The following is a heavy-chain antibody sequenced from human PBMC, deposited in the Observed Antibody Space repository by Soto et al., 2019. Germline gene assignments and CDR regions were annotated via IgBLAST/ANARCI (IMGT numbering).Heavy chain of an antibody. CDR2: ISYDGSNE. CDR3: AKDIELVRGVIIDLDV. J-gene: IGHJ6*02. D-gene: IGHD3-10*01. V-gene: IGHV3-30*18. Sequence: PGGSLRLSCAASGFTFSNYGMHWVRQAPGKGLEWVALISYDGSNEYYADSVKGRFTISRDYSKNTLYLQMNSLRADDTAVYYCAKDIELVRGVIIDLDVWGQGTTVTVSS. CDR1: GFTFSNYG.